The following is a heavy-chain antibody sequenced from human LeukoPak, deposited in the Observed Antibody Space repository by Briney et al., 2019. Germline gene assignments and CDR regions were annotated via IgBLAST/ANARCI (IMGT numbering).Heavy chain of an antibody. Sequence: GGSLRLSCAASGFTFSSYGMHWVRQAPGKGLEWVAVISYDGSNKYYADSVKGRFTISRDNSKNTLYLQMNSLRAEDTAVYYCARVPPQYDYGDYADSDYWGQGTLVTVSS. J-gene: IGHJ4*02. V-gene: IGHV3-30*03. CDR1: GFTFSSYG. D-gene: IGHD4-17*01. CDR3: ARVPPQYDYGDYADSDY. CDR2: ISYDGSNK.